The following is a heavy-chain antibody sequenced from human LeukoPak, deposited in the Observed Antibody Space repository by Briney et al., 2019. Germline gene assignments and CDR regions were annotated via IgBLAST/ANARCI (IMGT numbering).Heavy chain of an antibody. CDR3: ARANIVVAGPGAGFDY. Sequence: GGSLRLSCAASGFTFDEFDMTWVRQAPGKGLEWVCGTNWNGGKTGHVDSVEGRFTISRDNAKNTLYLQMNSLRAEDTAVYYCARANIVVAGPGAGFDYWGQGTLVTVSS. J-gene: IGHJ4*02. CDR1: GFTFDEFD. D-gene: IGHD6-19*01. V-gene: IGHV3-20*04. CDR2: TNWNGGKT.